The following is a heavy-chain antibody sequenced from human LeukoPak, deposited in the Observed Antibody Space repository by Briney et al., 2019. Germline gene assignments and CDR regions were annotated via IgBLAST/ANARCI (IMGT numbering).Heavy chain of an antibody. CDR1: GFTFSSYW. Sequence: GGSLRLSCVASGFTFSSYWMSWVRQAPGKGLEWVANIKQDGSEKYYVDSVKGRFTISRDNAKNSLYLQMNSLRAEDTAVYYCAELGITMIGGVWGKGTTVTISS. CDR2: IKQDGSEK. CDR3: AELGITMIGGV. D-gene: IGHD3-10*02. V-gene: IGHV3-7*01. J-gene: IGHJ6*04.